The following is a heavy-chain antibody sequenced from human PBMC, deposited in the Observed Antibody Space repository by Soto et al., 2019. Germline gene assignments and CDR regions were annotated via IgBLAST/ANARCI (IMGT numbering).Heavy chain of an antibody. J-gene: IGHJ4*02. V-gene: IGHV3-23*01. CDR3: ATQPGQLLKAYYFDY. D-gene: IGHD2-2*01. CDR1: GFTFSSYA. CDR2: ISGSGGST. Sequence: GESLKISCAASGFTFSSYAMSWVRQAPGKGLEWVSAISGSGGSTYYADSVKGRFTISRDNSKNTLYLQMNSLRAEDTAVYYCATQPGQLLKAYYFDYWGQGTLVTVSS.